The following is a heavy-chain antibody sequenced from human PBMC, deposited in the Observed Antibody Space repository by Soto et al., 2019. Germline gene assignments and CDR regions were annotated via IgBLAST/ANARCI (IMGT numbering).Heavy chain of an antibody. CDR2: MHHSGAT. CDR1: GGSMSSPNW. J-gene: IGHJ4*02. CDR3: ATGSLYYYGSGGMWDS. Sequence: QVRLQESGPGLVKPSGTLSLTCLVSGGSMSSPNWWSWVRQAPGKGLEWIAEMHHSGATNYNPSLKSLVIISIDKSKNQFSLNLPSVTAADTAVYYCATGSLYYYGSGGMWDSWGRGALVTVSS. V-gene: IGHV4-4*02. D-gene: IGHD3-10*01.